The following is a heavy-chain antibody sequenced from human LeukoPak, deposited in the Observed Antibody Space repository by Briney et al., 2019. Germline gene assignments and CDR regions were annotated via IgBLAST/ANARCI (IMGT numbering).Heavy chain of an antibody. J-gene: IGHJ4*02. D-gene: IGHD2-15*01. CDR3: ARGLGYCSGGSCPSPDY. CDR1: GYTFINYG. Sequence: ASVKVSCKASGYTFINYGITWVRQAPGQRLEWMGWINAGNGNTKYSQEFQGRVTITRDTSASTAYMELSSLRSEDMAVYYCARGLGYCSGGSCPSPDYWGQGTLVTVSS. CDR2: INAGNGNT. V-gene: IGHV1-3*03.